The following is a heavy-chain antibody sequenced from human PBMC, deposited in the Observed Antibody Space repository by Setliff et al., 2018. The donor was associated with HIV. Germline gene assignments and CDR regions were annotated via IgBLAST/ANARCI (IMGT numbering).Heavy chain of an antibody. CDR1: GYTFTKYW. D-gene: IGHD4-4*01. Sequence: GESLKISCQGSGYTFTKYWIGWVRQMPGKGLEWMGIIYPGDSDTRYSPSFQGHVTISVDKSISTAYLQWSSLKASDTAMYYCARHKVNGYSPNYFDYWGQGTLVTVSS. CDR3: ARHKVNGYSPNYFDY. V-gene: IGHV5-51*01. CDR2: IYPGDSDT. J-gene: IGHJ4*02.